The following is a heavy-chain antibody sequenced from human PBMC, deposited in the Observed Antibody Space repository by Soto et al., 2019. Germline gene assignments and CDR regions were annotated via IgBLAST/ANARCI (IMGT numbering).Heavy chain of an antibody. J-gene: IGHJ4*02. CDR1: GYMFTNYW. V-gene: IGHV5-51*01. CDR2: IHGGDSNT. Sequence: GESLKISCKGSGYMFTNYWIGWVRQMPGKGLEWMGIIHGGDSNTRYSPSFDGQVTISTDKSINTAYLQWSSLKASDTAMYYCARRVTSSTGWDYCGQGTLVTVSS. D-gene: IGHD6-19*01. CDR3: ARRVTSSTGWDY.